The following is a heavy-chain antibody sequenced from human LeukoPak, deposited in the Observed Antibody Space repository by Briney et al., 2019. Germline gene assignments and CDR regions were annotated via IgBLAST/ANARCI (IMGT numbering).Heavy chain of an antibody. Sequence: GGSLRVSCAASGFTFSSYAMHWVRQAPGKGVEWVAVISYDGSNKYYADSVKGRFTISRDNSKNTLYLQMNSPRAEDTAVYYCARGGIAAPFDPWGQGTLVTVSS. V-gene: IGHV3-30-3*01. D-gene: IGHD6-13*01. J-gene: IGHJ5*02. CDR3: ARGGIAAPFDP. CDR1: GFTFSSYA. CDR2: ISYDGSNK.